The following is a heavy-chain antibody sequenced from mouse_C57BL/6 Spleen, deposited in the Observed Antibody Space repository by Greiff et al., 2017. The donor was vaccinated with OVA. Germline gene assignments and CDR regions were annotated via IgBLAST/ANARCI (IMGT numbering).Heavy chain of an antibody. CDR3: ARYYNGSTYAMDY. V-gene: IGHV1-78*01. Sequence: VQLQQPDAELVKPGASVKISCKASGYTFTDHTIHWMKQRPEQGLEWIGDIYPMDGSTKYNEKFKGKATLTADKSSSTAYMQLNSLTSEDSAVYFCARYYNGSTYAMDYWGQGTSVTVSS. J-gene: IGHJ4*01. D-gene: IGHD1-1*01. CDR1: GYTFTDHT. CDR2: IYPMDGST.